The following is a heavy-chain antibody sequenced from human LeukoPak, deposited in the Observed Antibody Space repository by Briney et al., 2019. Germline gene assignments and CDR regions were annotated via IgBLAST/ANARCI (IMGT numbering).Heavy chain of an antibody. J-gene: IGHJ5*02. CDR3: ARGTDVRGYSYGSFHFVP. CDR2: IYYSGST. D-gene: IGHD5-18*01. CDR1: GGSISSYY. Sequence: SETLFLTCTVSGGSISSYYWSWIRQPPGKGLEWIGYIYYSGSTNYNPSPKSRVTISVDTSKNQFSLKLSSVTAADTAAYYCARGTDVRGYSYGSFHFVPWGQGTLVTVSS. V-gene: IGHV4-59*01.